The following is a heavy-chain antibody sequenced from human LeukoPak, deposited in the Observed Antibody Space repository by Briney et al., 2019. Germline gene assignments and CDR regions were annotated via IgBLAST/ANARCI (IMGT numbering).Heavy chain of an antibody. CDR1: GFTFSSYA. V-gene: IGHV3-23*01. D-gene: IGHD5-12*01. CDR2: ISGSGGST. Sequence: GGSLRLSCAASGFTFSSYALSWVRQAPGKGLEWVSAISGSGGSTYYADSVKGRFTISRDNSKNTLYLQMNSLRAEDTAVYYCAKDREVATIFDYWGQGTLVTVSS. J-gene: IGHJ4*02. CDR3: AKDREVATIFDY.